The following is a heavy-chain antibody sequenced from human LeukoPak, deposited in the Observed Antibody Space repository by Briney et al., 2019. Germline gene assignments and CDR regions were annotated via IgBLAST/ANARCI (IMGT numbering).Heavy chain of an antibody. Sequence: SQTLSLTCAISGDSVSSNSAAWNWIRQSPSRGLEWLGRTYYRSKWYSDYALSVKSRIIINPDTSKNQFPLQLNSVTPEDTAVYYCARAPMTVAGLPFDYWGQGTLVTVSS. CDR1: GDSVSSNSAA. V-gene: IGHV6-1*01. J-gene: IGHJ4*02. CDR2: TYYRSKWYS. D-gene: IGHD6-19*01. CDR3: ARAPMTVAGLPFDY.